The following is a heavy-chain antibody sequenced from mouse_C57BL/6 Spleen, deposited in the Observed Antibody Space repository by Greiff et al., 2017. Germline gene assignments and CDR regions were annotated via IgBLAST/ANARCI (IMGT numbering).Heavy chain of an antibody. J-gene: IGHJ3*01. CDR1: GYTFTSYW. D-gene: IGHD2-4*01. CDR3: ASRIYYDYSFAY. Sequence: QVQLQQPGAELVMPGASVKLSCKASGYTFTSYWMHWVKQRPGQGLEWIGEIDPSDSYTNYNQKFKGKSTLTVDKSSSTAYMQLSSLTSEDSAVYYCASRIYYDYSFAYWGQGTLVTVSA. CDR2: IDPSDSYT. V-gene: IGHV1-69*01.